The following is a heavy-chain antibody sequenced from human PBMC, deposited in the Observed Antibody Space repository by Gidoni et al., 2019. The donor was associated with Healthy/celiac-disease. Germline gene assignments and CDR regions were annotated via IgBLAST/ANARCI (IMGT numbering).Heavy chain of an antibody. CDR3: AKDDGSSWYGELYY. J-gene: IGHJ4*02. CDR1: GLHFSSYG. V-gene: IGHV3-30*18. Sequence: QVQLVETGGGVVQPGRSLRPSCAASGLHFSSYGMHWVRQAPGKGLEWVAVISYDGSNKYYADSVKGRFTISRDNSKNTLYLQMNSLRAEDTAVYYCAKDDGSSWYGELYYWGQGTLVTVSS. CDR2: ISYDGSNK. D-gene: IGHD6-13*01.